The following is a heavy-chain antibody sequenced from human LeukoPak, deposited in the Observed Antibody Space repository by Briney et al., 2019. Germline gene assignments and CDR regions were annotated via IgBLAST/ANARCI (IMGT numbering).Heavy chain of an antibody. V-gene: IGHV1-18*01. Sequence: GASVKVSCKASGYTFISYGNNWVRQAPGQGLEWMGWISAYNGNTNYAQKFKGRGTMTTDTSTSTAYMELWSLRSDDTAVYYCARDLYASGSYSGDYWGQGTLVTVSS. CDR2: ISAYNGNT. D-gene: IGHD6-19*01. J-gene: IGHJ4*02. CDR1: GYTFISYG. CDR3: ARDLYASGSYSGDY.